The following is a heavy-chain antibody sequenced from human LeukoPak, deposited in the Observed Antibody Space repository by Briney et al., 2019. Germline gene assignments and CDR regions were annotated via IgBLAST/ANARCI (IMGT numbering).Heavy chain of an antibody. J-gene: IGHJ4*02. CDR3: ARGPSTNPVAGYVFDY. CDR1: GGSFSGYY. D-gene: IGHD6-19*01. V-gene: IGHV4-34*01. CDR2: INHSGST. Sequence: NSSETLSLTCAVYGGSFSGYYWSWIRQPPGKGLEWIGEINHSGSTNYNPSLKSRVTISVDTSKNQFSVKLSSVTAADTAVYYCARGPSTNPVAGYVFDYWGQGTLVTVSS.